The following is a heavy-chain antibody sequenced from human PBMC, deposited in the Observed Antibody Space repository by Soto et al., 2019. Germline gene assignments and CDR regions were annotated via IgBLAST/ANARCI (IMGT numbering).Heavy chain of an antibody. CDR3: ASVRYYGSGSYYNGNWFDP. CDR2: INPNSGGT. CDR1: GYTFTGYY. Sequence: ASVKVSCKASGYTFTGYYMHWVRQAPGQGLEWMGWINPNSGGTNYAQKFQGWVTMTRDTSISTAYMELSRLRSDDTAVYYCASVRYYGSGSYYNGNWFDPWGQGTLVTVSS. J-gene: IGHJ5*02. D-gene: IGHD3-10*01. V-gene: IGHV1-2*04.